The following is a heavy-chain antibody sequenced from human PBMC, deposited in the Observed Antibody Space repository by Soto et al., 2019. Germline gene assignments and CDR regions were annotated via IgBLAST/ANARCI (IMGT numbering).Heavy chain of an antibody. V-gene: IGHV1-2*02. CDR3: AKSIAARRGPYGMDV. Sequence: GASVKVSCKASGYTFTGYYMHWVRQAPGQGLEWMGWINPNSGGTNYAQKFQGRVTMTRDTSISTAYMELSRLRSDDTAVYYCAKSIAARRGPYGMDVWGQGTTATVSS. CDR1: GYTFTGYY. J-gene: IGHJ6*02. CDR2: INPNSGGT. D-gene: IGHD6-6*01.